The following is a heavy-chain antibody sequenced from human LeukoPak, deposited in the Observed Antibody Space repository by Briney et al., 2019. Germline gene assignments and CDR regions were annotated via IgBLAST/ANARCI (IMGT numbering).Heavy chain of an antibody. V-gene: IGHV3-11*01. Sequence: GGSLRLSCAASGFTLSDYYMSWIRQAPGKGLEWVSYISSSGSTIYYADSVKGRFTISRDNAKNSLYMQMNSLRAEDTAVYYCARGYIVATIGIGGFDPWGQGTLVTVSS. CDR2: ISSSGSTI. CDR1: GFTLSDYY. J-gene: IGHJ5*02. D-gene: IGHD5-12*01. CDR3: ARGYIVATIGIGGFDP.